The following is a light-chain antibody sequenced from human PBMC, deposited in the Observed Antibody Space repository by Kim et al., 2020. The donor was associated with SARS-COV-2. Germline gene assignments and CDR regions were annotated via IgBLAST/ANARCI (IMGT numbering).Light chain of an antibody. CDR1: QSLLHSNGYNY. CDR2: LGS. CDR3: MQALQTPT. V-gene: IGKV2-28*01. J-gene: IGKJ4*01. Sequence: DIVMTQSPLSLPVTPGEPASISCKSSQSLLHSNGYNYLDWYLQKPGQSPQLLIYLGSNLASGVPDRFSGSGSGTDFTLKISRVEAEDAGVYYCMQALQTPTFGGGTKLEI.